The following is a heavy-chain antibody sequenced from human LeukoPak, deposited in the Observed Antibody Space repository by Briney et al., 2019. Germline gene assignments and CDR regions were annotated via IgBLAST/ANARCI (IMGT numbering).Heavy chain of an antibody. D-gene: IGHD3-22*01. Sequence: GGSLRLSCAASGFTFSSYWMSWVRPAPGKGREWVANIKQDGSEKYYVDSVKGRFTISRDNAKNSLYLQMNRLRAEDTAVYYCARPRITMIVVVPDYWGQGTLVTVSS. CDR1: GFTFSSYW. V-gene: IGHV3-7*01. J-gene: IGHJ4*02. CDR3: ARPRITMIVVVPDY. CDR2: IKQDGSEK.